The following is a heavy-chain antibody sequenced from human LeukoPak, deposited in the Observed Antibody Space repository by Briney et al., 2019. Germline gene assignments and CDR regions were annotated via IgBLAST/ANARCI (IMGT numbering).Heavy chain of an antibody. D-gene: IGHD6-19*01. CDR1: GGSISSYY. V-gene: IGHV4-59*05. J-gene: IGHJ4*02. CDR3: ATYGYTSGRYFDY. CDR2: IYYTGST. Sequence: SETLSLTCTVSGGSISSYYWSWIRQPPGKGLEWIGSIYYTGSTYYNPSLKSRVTISVDTSKNQFSLKLSSVTAADTAVYYCATYGYTSGRYFDYWGQGTLVTVSS.